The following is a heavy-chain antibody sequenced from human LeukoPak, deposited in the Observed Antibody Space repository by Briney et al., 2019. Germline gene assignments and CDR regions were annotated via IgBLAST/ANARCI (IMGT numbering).Heavy chain of an antibody. CDR2: IYYSGTT. CDR1: GVSISSYD. V-gene: IGHV4-59*01. J-gene: IGHJ4*02. CDR3: SRDAGYPVRLDF. Sequence: SETLSLSCTVSGVSISSYDWSWVRQPPGKGLEWIGYIYYSGTTNYNPSPKSRVTISVDASKNQFSLKLSSRTAAETAVHYCSRDAGYPVRLDFWGQGTLVTV. D-gene: IGHD6-13*01.